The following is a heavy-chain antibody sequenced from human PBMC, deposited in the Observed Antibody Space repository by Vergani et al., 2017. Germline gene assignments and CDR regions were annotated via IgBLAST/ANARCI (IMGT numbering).Heavy chain of an antibody. V-gene: IGHV4-59*01. CDR2: IYYSGST. CDR3: ARAPYYYYGMDV. J-gene: IGHJ6*02. CDR1: GGSISSYY. Sequence: QVQLQESGPGLVKPSETLSLTCTVSGGSISSYYWSWIRQPPGKGLEWIGYIYYSGSTHYNPSLKSRVTISVDTSKNQFSLKLSSVTAADTAVYYCARAPYYYYGMDVWGQGTTVTVSS.